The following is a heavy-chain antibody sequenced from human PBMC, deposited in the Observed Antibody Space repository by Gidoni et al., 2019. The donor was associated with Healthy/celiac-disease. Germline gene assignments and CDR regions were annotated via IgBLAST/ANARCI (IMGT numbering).Heavy chain of an antibody. CDR2: IKSKTDGGTT. D-gene: IGHD3-10*01. Sequence: EVQLVESGGGLVKPGGSLRLSCAASGFTFSNPWMRWVRPAPGKGLEWVGRIKSKTDGGTTDYAAPVKGRFTISRDDSKNTLYLQMNSLKTEDTAVYYCTTDRGGYTGSYYNVYYYYYYMDVWGKGTTVTVSS. J-gene: IGHJ6*03. V-gene: IGHV3-15*01. CDR1: GFTFSNPW. CDR3: TTDRGGYTGSYYNVYYYYYYMDV.